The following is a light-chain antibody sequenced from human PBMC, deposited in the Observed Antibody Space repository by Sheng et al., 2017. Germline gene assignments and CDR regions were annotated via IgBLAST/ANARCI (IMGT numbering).Light chain of an antibody. CDR1: QSISTS. V-gene: IGKV1-39*01. Sequence: DIQMTQSPSSLSASVGDRVTITCRAGQSISTSLNWYQQTAGKTPRLLVYGASEFGRGSHQGSVAVDRGTDFTLTISSLQPEDFATYYCQQSYNSPRTFGPGT. CDR3: QQSYNSPRT. CDR2: GAS. J-gene: IGKJ3*01.